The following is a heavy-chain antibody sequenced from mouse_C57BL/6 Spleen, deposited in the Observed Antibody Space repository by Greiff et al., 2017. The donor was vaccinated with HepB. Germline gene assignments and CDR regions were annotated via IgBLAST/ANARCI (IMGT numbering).Heavy chain of an antibody. Sequence: EVQLQESGPELVKPGDSVKISCKASGYSFTGYFMNWVMQSHGKSLEWIGRINPYNGDTFYNQKFKGKATLTVDKSSSTAHMELRSLTSEDSAVYYCARGDYGSSWAYWGQGTLVTVSA. CDR2: INPYNGDT. D-gene: IGHD1-1*01. CDR1: GYSFTGYF. J-gene: IGHJ3*01. V-gene: IGHV1-20*01. CDR3: ARGDYGSSWAY.